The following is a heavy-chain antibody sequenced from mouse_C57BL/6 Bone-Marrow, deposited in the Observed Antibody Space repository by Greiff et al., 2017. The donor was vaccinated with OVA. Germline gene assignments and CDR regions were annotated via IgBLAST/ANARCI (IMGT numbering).Heavy chain of an antibody. J-gene: IGHJ2*01. V-gene: IGHV1-64*01. Sequence: QVQLQQPGAELVKPGASVKLSCKASGYTFTSSWMHWVKQRPGQGLEWIGMIHPNSGSTNYNEKFKSKATLTVDKSSSTAYMQLSSLTSEDSAVYYCARPPYYYPLDYWGQGTTLTVSS. CDR1: GYTFTSSW. CDR3: ARPPYYYPLDY. CDR2: IHPNSGST. D-gene: IGHD2-1*01.